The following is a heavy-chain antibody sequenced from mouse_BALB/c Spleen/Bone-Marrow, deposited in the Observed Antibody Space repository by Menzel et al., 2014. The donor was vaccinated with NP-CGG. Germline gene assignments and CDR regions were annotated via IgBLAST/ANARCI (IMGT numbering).Heavy chain of an antibody. V-gene: IGHV1S16*01. CDR2: INPSNGGT. CDR3: TIGGLDY. CDR1: GYTFTSYW. J-gene: IGHJ2*01. Sequence: QVQLQQSGAELVKPGASVKLSCKASGYTFTSYWMHCVKLRPGQGFEWIGEINPSNGGTNYNEKFKRKATLTVDKSSSTAYMQLSSLTSEDSAVYYCTIGGLDYWGQGTTLTVSS.